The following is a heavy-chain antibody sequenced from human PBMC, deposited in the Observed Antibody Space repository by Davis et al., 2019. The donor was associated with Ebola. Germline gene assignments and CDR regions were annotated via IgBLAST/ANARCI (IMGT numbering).Heavy chain of an antibody. CDR2: INHSGST. V-gene: IGHV4-39*07. CDR1: GGSISSSSYY. J-gene: IGHJ5*02. Sequence: SETLSLTCNVSGGSISSSSYYCGWIRQPPGKGLEWIGEINHSGSTNYNPSLKSRVTISVDKSKNQFSLKLSSVTAADTAVYYCARGACSGTSCYTGWFDPWGKGTLVTVSS. D-gene: IGHD2-2*02. CDR3: ARGACSGTSCYTGWFDP.